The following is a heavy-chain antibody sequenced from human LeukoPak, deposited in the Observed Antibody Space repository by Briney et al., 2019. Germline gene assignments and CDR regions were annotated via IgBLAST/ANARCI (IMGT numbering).Heavy chain of an antibody. J-gene: IGHJ4*02. D-gene: IGHD1-26*01. V-gene: IGHV5-51*01. CDR3: ARLGGSYAIDY. Sequence: GEALKISCKGSGYSFTNYWIGWVRQMPGKGLEWMGIIYPGDSDTRYSPSFQGQVTISADKSISAAYLQWSSLKASDTAVYYCARLGGSYAIDYWGQGTLVTVSS. CDR2: IYPGDSDT. CDR1: GYSFTNYW.